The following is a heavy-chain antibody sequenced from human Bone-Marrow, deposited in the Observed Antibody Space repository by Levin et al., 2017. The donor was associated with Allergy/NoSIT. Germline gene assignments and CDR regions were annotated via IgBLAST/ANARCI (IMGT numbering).Heavy chain of an antibody. CDR3: ARGDCYSGSCYGPDWFDP. CDR2: INPNSGNT. CDR1: GYTFTDYG. J-gene: IGHJ5*02. Sequence: ASVKVSCKASGYTFTDYGISWVRQAPGQGLEWMGYINPNSGNTGYAQKFQGRVTVTRNSSINTAYMELSGLRSEDTAMYYCARGDCYSGSCYGPDWFDPWGQGTQVTVSS. D-gene: IGHD2-15*01. V-gene: IGHV1-8*02.